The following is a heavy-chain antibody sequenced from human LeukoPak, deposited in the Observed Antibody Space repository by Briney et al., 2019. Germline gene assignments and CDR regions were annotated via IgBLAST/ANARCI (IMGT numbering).Heavy chain of an antibody. J-gene: IGHJ3*02. CDR3: ARDSGMTKDAFDI. Sequence: PGGSLRLSCAASGFTFSSYWMSWVRQAPGKGLEWVANIKQDGSEKYYVDSVKGRFTISRDNAKNSLYLQMNSLRAEDTAVYYCARDSGMTKDAFDIWGQGTMVTVSS. CDR1: GFTFSSYW. V-gene: IGHV3-7*01. CDR2: IKQDGSEK.